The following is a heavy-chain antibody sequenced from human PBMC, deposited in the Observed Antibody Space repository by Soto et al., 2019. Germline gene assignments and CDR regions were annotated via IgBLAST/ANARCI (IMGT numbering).Heavy chain of an antibody. J-gene: IGHJ6*02. V-gene: IGHV1-69*01. CDR1: GGTFSSYA. Sequence: QVQLVQSGAEVKKPGSSVKVSCKASGGTFSSYAISWVRQAPGQGLEWMGGIIPIFGTANYAQKFQGRVTMTADESTSTADMELSSLRSEDTAVYYGARAHRAKEVWPDYYYGMDGWGQGTTVTVSS. CDR2: IIPIFGTA. CDR3: ARAHRAKEVWPDYYYGMDG.